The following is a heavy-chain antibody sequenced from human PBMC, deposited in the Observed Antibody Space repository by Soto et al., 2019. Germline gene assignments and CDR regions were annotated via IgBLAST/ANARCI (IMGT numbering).Heavy chain of an antibody. CDR1: RGTFSNYA. CDR3: ARGLHF. Sequence: PVKVSRMASRGTFSNYALSWVRQAPGQGLEWRGRSSPIFRTANYAQKCEGRVTITADKSTSTAYMELSSLRSEDTAVCYCARGLHFWGQGTLVTVSS. CDR2: SSPIFRTA. V-gene: IGHV1-69*06. J-gene: IGHJ4*02.